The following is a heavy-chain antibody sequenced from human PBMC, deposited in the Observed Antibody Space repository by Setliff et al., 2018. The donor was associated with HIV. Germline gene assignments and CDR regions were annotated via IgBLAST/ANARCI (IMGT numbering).Heavy chain of an antibody. J-gene: IGHJ4*02. D-gene: IGHD4-4*01. V-gene: IGHV3-64*02. Sequence: PGGSLRLSCAASGFIFVSSAMHWVRQAPGKGLDFVSGISSNGDTTYYADSVKGRFTISRDNSKNTLFLQMGSLRPEDMAVYYCARGPALTTVTNPFDYWGQGTLGTVSS. CDR1: GFIFVSSA. CDR3: ARGPALTTVTNPFDY. CDR2: ISSNGDTT.